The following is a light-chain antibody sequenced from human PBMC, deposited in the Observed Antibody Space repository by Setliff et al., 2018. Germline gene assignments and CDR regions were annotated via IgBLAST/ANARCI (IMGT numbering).Light chain of an antibody. V-gene: IGLV1-40*01. Sequence: VLTQPPSVSGAPGQRVTISCTGSSSNIGAGYDVHWYRQLPGTAPKLLIYGNSNRPSGVPDRFSGSKSGTSASLAITGLQAEDEADYYCQSYDISLSGSGVFGGGTKVTVL. CDR1: SSNIGAGYD. J-gene: IGLJ3*02. CDR2: GNS. CDR3: QSYDISLSGSGV.